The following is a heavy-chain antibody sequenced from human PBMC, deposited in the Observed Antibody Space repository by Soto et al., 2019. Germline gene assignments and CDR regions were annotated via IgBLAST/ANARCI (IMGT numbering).Heavy chain of an antibody. CDR2: ISGSGGST. V-gene: IGHV3-23*01. CDR1: GFTFSSYA. CDR3: AKDHNIRAVLRFLEWFTPDY. D-gene: IGHD3-3*01. Sequence: GGSLRLSCAASGFTFSSYAMSWVRQAPGKGLEWVSAISGSGGSTYYADSVKGRFTISRDNSKNTLYLQMNSLRAEDTAVYYCAKDHNIRAVLRFLEWFTPDYWGQGTLVTVSS. J-gene: IGHJ4*02.